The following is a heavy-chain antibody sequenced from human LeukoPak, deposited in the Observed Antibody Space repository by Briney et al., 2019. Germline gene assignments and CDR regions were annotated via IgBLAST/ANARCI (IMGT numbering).Heavy chain of an antibody. J-gene: IGHJ4*02. Sequence: PGGSLRLSCAASGFTFSSYSMNWVRQAPGKGLEWVSSISSSSSYIYYADSVKGRFTISRDNAKNSLYLQMNSLRAEDTAVYYCARDWGGYCSGGSCYPGYWGQGTLVTVSS. D-gene: IGHD2-15*01. CDR1: GFTFSSYS. CDR3: ARDWGGYCSGGSCYPGY. V-gene: IGHV3-21*01. CDR2: ISSSSSYI.